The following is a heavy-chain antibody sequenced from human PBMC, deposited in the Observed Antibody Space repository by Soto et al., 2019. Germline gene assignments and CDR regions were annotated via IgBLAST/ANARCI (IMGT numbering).Heavy chain of an antibody. J-gene: IGHJ4*02. D-gene: IGHD2-8*02. Sequence: PSETMSVPCAVEGGSFSGYYWTCIRQPPGTGLEWIGEINHSGSTNYNPSLKSRVTISVDTSKNQFSLKLTSVTAADTAVYYCARDKITGLFDYWGQGTLVTAPQ. CDR2: INHSGST. CDR3: ARDKITGLFDY. CDR1: GGSFSGYY. V-gene: IGHV4-34*01.